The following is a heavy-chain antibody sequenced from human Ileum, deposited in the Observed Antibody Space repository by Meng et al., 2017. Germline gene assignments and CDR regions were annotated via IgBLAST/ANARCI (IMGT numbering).Heavy chain of an antibody. J-gene: IGHJ4*02. Sequence: GESLKISCDASGITFSTFAMHWVRQAPGKGLEWVAVISFDGSHKYYADSVEGRFTISRDNSNNTLYLQMNSLRAEDTAVYYCARRDATSGVFDFWGQGTRVTVSS. V-gene: IGHV3-30*04. CDR3: ARRDATSGVFDF. D-gene: IGHD5-12*01. CDR2: ISFDGSHK. CDR1: GITFSTFA.